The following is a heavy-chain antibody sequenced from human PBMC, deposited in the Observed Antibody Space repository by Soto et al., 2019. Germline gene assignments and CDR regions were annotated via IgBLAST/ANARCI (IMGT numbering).Heavy chain of an antibody. CDR1: GYTFTGYY. CDR2: INPNSGGT. D-gene: IGHD3-22*01. J-gene: IGHJ6*02. Sequence: GASVKVSCKASGYTFTGYYMHWVRQAPGQGLEWMGWINPNSGGTNYAQKFQGWVTMTRDTSISTAYMELSRLRSDDTAVYYCARDASKLLPYYFYGMDVWGQGTTVTVS. CDR3: ARDASKLLPYYFYGMDV. V-gene: IGHV1-2*04.